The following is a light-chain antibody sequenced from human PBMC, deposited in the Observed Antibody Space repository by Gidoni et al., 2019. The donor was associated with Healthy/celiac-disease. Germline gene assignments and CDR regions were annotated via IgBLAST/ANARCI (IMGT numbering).Light chain of an antibody. J-gene: IGKJ4*01. V-gene: IGKV1-39*01. Sequence: DIQMTQSPSSMSASVGDRVTITCRASQSISSYLNWYQQKPGKAPKLLIYAASSLQSGVPSRCSGSGSGTYFTLTISSLQPEDFATYYCQQSYSTPPTFGGGTKVEIK. CDR1: QSISSY. CDR2: AAS. CDR3: QQSYSTPPT.